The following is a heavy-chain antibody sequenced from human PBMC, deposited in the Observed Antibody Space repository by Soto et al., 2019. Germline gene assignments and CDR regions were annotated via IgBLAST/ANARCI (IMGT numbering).Heavy chain of an antibody. Sequence: PGGSLRLSCASSGLIFSDYGMNWVRQAPGKGLEWVSVISGSNDRTYYADSVKGRFTISSDNSRNTVYLQMNSLRAEDTAVYYCVKIGLAGHSVGVPAAIYVSYFDYWGQGSLVTVSS. D-gene: IGHD2-2*02. V-gene: IGHV3-23*01. CDR2: ISGSNDRT. CDR1: GLIFSDYG. J-gene: IGHJ4*02. CDR3: VKIGLAGHSVGVPAAIYVSYFDY.